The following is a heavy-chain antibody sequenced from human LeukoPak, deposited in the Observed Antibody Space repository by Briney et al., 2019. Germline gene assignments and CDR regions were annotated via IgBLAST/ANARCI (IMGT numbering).Heavy chain of an antibody. J-gene: IGHJ3*02. CDR3: ARWGDYYDSSGYYYVSAFDI. V-gene: IGHV1-18*01. Sequence: AASVKVSCKASGGTFSSYGISWVRQAPGQGLEWMGWISAYNGNTNYAQKLQGRVTMTTDTSTSTAYMELRSLRSDDTAVYYCARWGDYYDSSGYYYVSAFDIWGQGTMVTVSS. D-gene: IGHD3-22*01. CDR2: ISAYNGNT. CDR1: GGTFSSYG.